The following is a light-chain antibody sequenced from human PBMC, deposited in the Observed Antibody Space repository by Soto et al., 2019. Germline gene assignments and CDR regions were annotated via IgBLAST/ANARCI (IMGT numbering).Light chain of an antibody. CDR3: SSYAGSNNV. J-gene: IGLJ1*01. Sequence: QSALTXPPSASGAPGQAVTISCTGTSSDVGGYNYVSWYQQHPGKAPKLMIYEVSKRPSGVPDRFSGSKSGNTASLTVSGLQAEDEADYYCSSYAGSNNVFGTGTKVTVL. CDR1: SSDVGGYNY. V-gene: IGLV2-8*01. CDR2: EVS.